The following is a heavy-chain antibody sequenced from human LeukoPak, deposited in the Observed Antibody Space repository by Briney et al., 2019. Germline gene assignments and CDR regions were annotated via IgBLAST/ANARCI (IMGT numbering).Heavy chain of an antibody. CDR3: ATRGATTPTPLYYYYYGMDV. D-gene: IGHD5-12*01. V-gene: IGHV3-23*01. CDR1: GFTFSSYA. Sequence: GGSLRLSCAASGFTFSSYAMSWVRQAPGKGLEWVSAISGSGGSTYYADSVKGRFTISRDNSKNTLYLQMNSLRAEDTAVYYCATRGATTPTPLYYYYYGMDVWGQGTTVTVSS. CDR2: ISGSGGST. J-gene: IGHJ6*02.